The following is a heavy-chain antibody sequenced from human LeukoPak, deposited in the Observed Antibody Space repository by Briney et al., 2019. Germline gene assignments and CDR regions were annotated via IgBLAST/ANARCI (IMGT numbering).Heavy chain of an antibody. Sequence: PGGSLRLSCAASGFTFSSYEMNWVRQAPGKWLEWVSYISSSGSTIYYADSVKGRFTISRDNAKNSLYLQMNSLRAEDTALYYCARDRLGMDYWGQGTLVTVSS. V-gene: IGHV3-48*03. J-gene: IGHJ4*02. CDR1: GFTFSSYE. CDR2: ISSSGSTI. CDR3: ARDRLGMDY. D-gene: IGHD7-27*01.